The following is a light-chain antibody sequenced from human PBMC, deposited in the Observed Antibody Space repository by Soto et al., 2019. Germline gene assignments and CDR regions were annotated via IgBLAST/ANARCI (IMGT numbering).Light chain of an antibody. V-gene: IGLV1-40*01. CDR2: GDS. CDR1: SSNFGAGYD. CDR3: QSYDSSLSAVV. Sequence: QSVLTQPPSVSGAPGQRVTISCTGSSSNFGAGYDVHWYQQLPGTAPKLLIYGDSNRPSGVPDRFSGSKSGTSASLAITGLQAEDEAGYYCQSYDSSLSAVVFGGGTKLTVL. J-gene: IGLJ2*01.